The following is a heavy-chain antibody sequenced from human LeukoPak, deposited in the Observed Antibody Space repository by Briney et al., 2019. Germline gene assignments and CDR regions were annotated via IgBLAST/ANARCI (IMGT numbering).Heavy chain of an antibody. CDR3: ARRAGSYYDYYGMDV. CDR2: IYPGDSDT. J-gene: IGHJ6*02. CDR1: GYSFTSYW. Sequence: GESLKISCKGSGYSFTSYWIGWVRQMPGKGLEWMGIIYPGDSDTRYSPSFQGQVTISAVKSISTAYLQWSSLQASDTAMYYCARRAGSYYDYYGMDVWGQGTTVTVSS. V-gene: IGHV5-51*01. D-gene: IGHD1-26*01.